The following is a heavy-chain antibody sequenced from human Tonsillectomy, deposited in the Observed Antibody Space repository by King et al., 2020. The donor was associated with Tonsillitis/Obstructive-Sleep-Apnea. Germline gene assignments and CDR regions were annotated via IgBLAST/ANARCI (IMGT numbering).Heavy chain of an antibody. Sequence: QLVQSGAEVKKPGSSVKVSCKASGGTFRSYAFSWVRQAPGQGLEWMGAIIPFVGTTNYAQNFQGRVTITADESTSTAYMELSSLRSEDTAVYYCARLLEWCSSTSCYPFYYMDVWGTGTTVTVSS. CDR3: ARLLEWCSSTSCYPFYYMDV. D-gene: IGHD2-2*01. CDR2: IIPFVGTT. J-gene: IGHJ6*03. CDR1: GGTFRSYA. V-gene: IGHV1-69*01.